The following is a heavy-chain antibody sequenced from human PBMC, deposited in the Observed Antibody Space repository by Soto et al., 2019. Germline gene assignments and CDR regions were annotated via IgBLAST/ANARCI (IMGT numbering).Heavy chain of an antibody. D-gene: IGHD6-13*01. J-gene: IGHJ6*02. V-gene: IGHV3-30-3*01. Sequence: QVQLVESGGGVVQPGRSLRLSCAASGFTFSSYAMHWVRQAPGKGLEWVAVISYDGSNKYYADSVKGQFTISRDNSKNTLYLQMNSLRAEDTAVYYCARDLGHSSSWYYGMDVWGQGTTVTVSS. CDR2: ISYDGSNK. CDR1: GFTFSSYA. CDR3: ARDLGHSSSWYYGMDV.